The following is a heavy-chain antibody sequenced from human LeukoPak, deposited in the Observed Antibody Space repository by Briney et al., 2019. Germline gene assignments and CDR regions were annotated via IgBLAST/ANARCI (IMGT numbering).Heavy chain of an antibody. CDR3: ARELDSRVGDGY. D-gene: IGHD3-22*01. CDR2: INPSGGST. J-gene: IGHJ4*02. Sequence: ASVKVSCKASGYTFTSYYMHWVRQAPGQGLEWMGIINPSGGSTSYAQKFQGRVTMTRDMSTSTVYMELSSLRSEDAAVYYCARELDSRVGDGYWGQGTLVTVSS. CDR1: GYTFTSYY. V-gene: IGHV1-46*01.